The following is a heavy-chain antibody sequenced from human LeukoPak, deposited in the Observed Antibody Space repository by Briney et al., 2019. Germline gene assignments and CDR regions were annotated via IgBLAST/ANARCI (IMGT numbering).Heavy chain of an antibody. D-gene: IGHD5-24*01. Sequence: GGSLRLSCAASGFTFSSYGMHWVRQAPGKGLEWVAVIWYDGSNKYYADSVKGRFTISRDNPKNTLYLQMNSLRAEDTAVYYCARGLQVRYYYNYMDVWGKGTTVTVSS. CDR1: GFTFSSYG. CDR2: IWYDGSNK. J-gene: IGHJ6*03. CDR3: ARGLQVRYYYNYMDV. V-gene: IGHV3-33*01.